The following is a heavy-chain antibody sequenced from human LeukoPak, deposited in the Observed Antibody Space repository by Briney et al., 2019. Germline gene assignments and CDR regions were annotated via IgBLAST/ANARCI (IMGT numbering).Heavy chain of an antibody. CDR1: GGSIRSSSYY. CDR3: ARSWTYYYDSSGYSHFDY. V-gene: IGHV4-39*01. Sequence: KTSETLSLTCTVSGGSIRSSSYYWGWIRQPPGTSLDWIASIYYSGSTYYNPSLKTRITISVDTSKNQFSLKLSSVTAADTAVYYCARSWTYYYDSSGYSHFDYWGQGTLVTVSS. CDR2: IYYSGST. D-gene: IGHD3-22*01. J-gene: IGHJ4*02.